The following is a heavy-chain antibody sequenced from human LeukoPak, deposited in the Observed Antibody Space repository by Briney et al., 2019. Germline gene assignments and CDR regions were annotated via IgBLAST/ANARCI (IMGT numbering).Heavy chain of an antibody. CDR2: IIPILGIA. V-gene: IGHV1-69*04. CDR3: ARAGSSGWYDY. CDR1: GGTFSSYA. Sequence: SVKVSCKASGGTFSSYAISWVRQAPGQGLEWMGRIIPILGIADYAQKFQGRVTITADKSTSTAYMELSSLRSEDTAVYYCARAGSSGWYDYWGQGTLVTVSS. D-gene: IGHD6-19*01. J-gene: IGHJ4*02.